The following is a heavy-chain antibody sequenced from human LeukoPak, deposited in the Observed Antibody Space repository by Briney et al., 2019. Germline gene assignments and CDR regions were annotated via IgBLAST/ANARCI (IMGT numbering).Heavy chain of an antibody. CDR1: GFTVSSNY. D-gene: IGHD3-22*01. J-gene: IGHJ4*02. Sequence: GGSLRLSCAASGFTVSSNYMSWVRQAPGKGLEWVSVIYSGGSTYYADSVKGRFTISRDNSKNTLYLQMNSLRAEDTAVYYCARPTYYYDSSGFDYWGQGTLVTVSS. V-gene: IGHV3-53*05. CDR2: IYSGGST. CDR3: ARPTYYYDSSGFDY.